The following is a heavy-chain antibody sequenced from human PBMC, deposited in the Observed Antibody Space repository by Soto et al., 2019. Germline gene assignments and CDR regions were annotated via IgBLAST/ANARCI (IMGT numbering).Heavy chain of an antibody. Sequence: SETLSLTCSVSFASFSSNSYHWGWIRQPPGKGLEWIGSISYTGTTYYSPSLKSRVAISADTSKKQFSLKLDSATAADTAVYYCARLVVVAPVANVWGQGTLVTVSS. V-gene: IGHV4-39*01. CDR1: FASFSSNSYH. D-gene: IGHD2-15*01. CDR2: ISYTGTT. CDR3: ARLVVVAPVANV. J-gene: IGHJ4*02.